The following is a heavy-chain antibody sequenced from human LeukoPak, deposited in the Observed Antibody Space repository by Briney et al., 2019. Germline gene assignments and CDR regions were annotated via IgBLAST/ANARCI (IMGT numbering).Heavy chain of an antibody. V-gene: IGHV3-7*01. Sequence: GGSLRLSCAASGFTFSSSWMSWVRQAPGKGLEWVAIIKQDGSEKYYVDSVKGRFTISRDNAKNSLYLQMNSLRDEDTAVYYCARAGYSSSWRERYKYYFDYWGQGTLVTVSS. CDR3: ARAGYSSSWRERYKYYFDY. D-gene: IGHD6-13*01. CDR1: GFTFSSSW. CDR2: IKQDGSEK. J-gene: IGHJ4*02.